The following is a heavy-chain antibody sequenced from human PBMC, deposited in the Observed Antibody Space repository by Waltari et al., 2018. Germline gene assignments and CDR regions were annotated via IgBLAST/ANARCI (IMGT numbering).Heavy chain of an antibody. D-gene: IGHD6-19*01. V-gene: IGHV1-69*14. Sequence: QVQLVQSGAEVKKPGSSVKVSCKASGGTFSSYAISWVRQAPGQGLEWMGGIIPIFGTANYAQKFQGRVTITADKSTSTAYMELSSLRSEDTAVYYCASGRYSSGWYVGVYYYYYMDVWGKGTTVTVSS. CDR1: GGTFSSYA. CDR2: IIPIFGTA. CDR3: ASGRYSSGWYVGVYYYYYMDV. J-gene: IGHJ6*03.